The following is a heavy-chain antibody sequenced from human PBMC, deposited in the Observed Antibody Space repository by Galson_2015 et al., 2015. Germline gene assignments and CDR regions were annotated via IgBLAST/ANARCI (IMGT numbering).Heavy chain of an antibody. V-gene: IGHV3-9*01. CDR1: GFTFDDYG. CDR3: TKVGYCGGDCYSD. Sequence: SLRLSCAASGFTFDDYGMHWVRQAPGKGLEWVSGIRCNSGNIAYADSVKGRFTISRDNANNFLYLQMNSLRVEDTALYYCTKVGYCGGDCYSDWGQGTLVTVSS. CDR2: IRCNSGNI. D-gene: IGHD2-21*02. J-gene: IGHJ4*02.